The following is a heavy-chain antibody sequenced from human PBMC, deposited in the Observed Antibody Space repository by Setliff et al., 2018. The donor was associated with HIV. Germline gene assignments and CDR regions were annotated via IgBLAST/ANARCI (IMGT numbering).Heavy chain of an antibody. J-gene: IGHJ6*03. CDR2: ISGSGNSI. D-gene: IGHD4-4*01. CDR3: ARGGGGGPLQDYYYYMDV. V-gene: IGHV3-11*04. CDR1: GFTFSDYY. Sequence: PGGSLRLSCAASGFTFSDYYMSWIRQAPGKGLEWISYISGSGNSIYYADSVKGRFTISRDNAKNSLYLQMNSLRAEETAVYYRARGGGGGPLQDYYYYMDVWGKGTTVTVSS.